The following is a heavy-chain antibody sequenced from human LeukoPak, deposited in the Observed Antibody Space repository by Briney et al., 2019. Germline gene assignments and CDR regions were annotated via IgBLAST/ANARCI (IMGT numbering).Heavy chain of an antibody. CDR1: GFTFSNYY. D-gene: IGHD6-19*01. Sequence: GGSLRLSCAASGFTFSNYYMHWVRQAPGKGLVWVSRIDDDGSDTTYADSVKGRFTISRDNAKNTLYLQMNSLRAEDTAVYYCARATNFIAVGGTTHWGQGTLVTVSS. CDR3: ARATNFIAVGGTTH. J-gene: IGHJ4*02. CDR2: IDDDGSDT. V-gene: IGHV3-74*01.